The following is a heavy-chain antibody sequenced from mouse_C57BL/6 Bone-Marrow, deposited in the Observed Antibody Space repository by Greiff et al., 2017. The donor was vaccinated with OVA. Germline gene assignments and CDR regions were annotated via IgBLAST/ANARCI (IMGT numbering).Heavy chain of an antibody. CDR2: INPSTGGT. Sequence: VHVKQSGPELVKPGASVKISCKASGYSFTGYYMNWVKQSPEKSLEWIGEINPSTGGTTYNQKFKAKATLTVDKSSSTAYMQLKSLTSEDSAVYYCARGNYYYGSSFYWGQGTTLTVSP. CDR3: ARGNYYYGSSFY. D-gene: IGHD1-1*01. J-gene: IGHJ2*01. CDR1: GYSFTGYY. V-gene: IGHV1-42*01.